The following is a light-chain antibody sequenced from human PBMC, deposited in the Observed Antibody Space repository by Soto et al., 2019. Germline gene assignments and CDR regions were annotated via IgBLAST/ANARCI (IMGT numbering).Light chain of an antibody. Sequence: EIVLTQSPATLSLSPGESATLSCRASQSISSYLAWYQQKPGQAPRLLVYDASNRATAIPARFSGSGSGTDFTLTSSSLEPEDFAVYFCQQRGNWPPTFGGGTKVEIK. CDR1: QSISSY. V-gene: IGKV3-11*01. CDR2: DAS. CDR3: QQRGNWPPT. J-gene: IGKJ4*01.